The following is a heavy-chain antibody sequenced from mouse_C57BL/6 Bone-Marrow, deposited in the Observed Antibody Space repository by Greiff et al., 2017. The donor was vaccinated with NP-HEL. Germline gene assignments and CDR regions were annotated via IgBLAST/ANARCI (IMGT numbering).Heavy chain of an antibody. D-gene: IGHD2-1*01. V-gene: IGHV3-1*01. J-gene: IGHJ1*03. CDR1: GYSITSGYD. CDR2: ISYSGST. Sequence: EVQLQESGPGMVKPSQSLSLTCTVTGYSITSGYDWHWIRHFPGNKLEWMGYISYSGSTNYNPSLKSRISITHDTSKNHFFLKLNSVTTEDTATYYCARGGSTMVTDWYFDVWGTGTTVTVSS. CDR3: ARGGSTMVTDWYFDV.